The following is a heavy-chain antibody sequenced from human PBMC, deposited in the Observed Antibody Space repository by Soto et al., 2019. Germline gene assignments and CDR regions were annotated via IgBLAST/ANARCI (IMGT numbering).Heavy chain of an antibody. Sequence: QVQLVQSGAEVKKPGASVKVSCKASGYIFTGYYMHWVRQAPGQGLEWMGWINSNSGGTNSAQKFQGRVTMTRDTYISTAYMELSRLRSDDTAVYYCARGTTVTTPEFHYWGQGTLVTVS. V-gene: IGHV1-2*02. J-gene: IGHJ4*02. CDR3: ARGTTVTTPEFHY. CDR2: INSNSGGT. D-gene: IGHD4-17*01. CDR1: GYIFTGYY.